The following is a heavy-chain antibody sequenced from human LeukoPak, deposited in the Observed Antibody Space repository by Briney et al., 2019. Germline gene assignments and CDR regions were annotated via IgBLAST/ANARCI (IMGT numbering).Heavy chain of an antibody. Sequence: GGSLRLSCAASGFTFDDYAMHWVRQAPGKGLEWFPGISWNSGSIGYADSVKGRFTISRDNAKNSLYLQMNSLRAEDMALYYCAKEGTIQGFDYWGQGTLVTVSS. CDR2: ISWNSGSI. D-gene: IGHD2-2*01. V-gene: IGHV3-9*03. CDR3: AKEGTIQGFDY. J-gene: IGHJ4*02. CDR1: GFTFDDYA.